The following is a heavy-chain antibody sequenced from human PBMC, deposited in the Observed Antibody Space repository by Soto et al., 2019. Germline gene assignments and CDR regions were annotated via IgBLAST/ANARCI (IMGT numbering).Heavy chain of an antibody. Sequence: QGQLVESGGGVVQPGRSLRLSCAASGFIFSHFGMNWVRQAPGKGLEWVAVIRYDATYKAYAESVKGRFTISRENSKNPASLQMDSLRVEDTAVYYCARFNGDDYSGAFDVWGQGTVVTVSS. CDR3: ARFNGDDYSGAFDV. J-gene: IGHJ3*01. CDR1: GFIFSHFG. CDR2: IRYDATYK. V-gene: IGHV3-33*01. D-gene: IGHD4-17*01.